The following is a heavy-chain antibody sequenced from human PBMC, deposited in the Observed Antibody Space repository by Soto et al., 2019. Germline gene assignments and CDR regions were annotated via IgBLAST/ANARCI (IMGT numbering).Heavy chain of an antibody. D-gene: IGHD6-13*01. J-gene: IGHJ4*02. Sequence: QVQLVESGGGVVQPGRSLRLSCAASGFTFSSYGMHWVRQAPGMGLEWVAVISYDGSNKYYADSVKGRFPISRDNSKNTLYLQMNSLRADDTAVYYCAKYLMDAAAAGNDFGFFDYWSQGTPVTVSS. CDR3: AKYLMDAAAAGNDFGFFDY. CDR1: GFTFSSYG. CDR2: ISYDGSNK. V-gene: IGHV3-30*18.